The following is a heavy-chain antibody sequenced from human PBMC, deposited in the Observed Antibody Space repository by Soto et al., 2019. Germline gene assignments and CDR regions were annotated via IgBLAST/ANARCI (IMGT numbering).Heavy chain of an antibody. CDR2: IYYSGST. CDR3: ARARYDILTGYYTKARTEYFQH. J-gene: IGHJ1*01. Sequence: TVSGGSISSSSYYWGWIRQPPGKGLEWIGSIYYSGSTYYNPSLKSRVTISVDTSKNQFSLKLSSVTAADTAVYYCARARYDILTGYYTKARTEYFQHWGQGTLVTVSS. V-gene: IGHV4-39*01. D-gene: IGHD3-9*01. CDR1: GGSISSSSYY.